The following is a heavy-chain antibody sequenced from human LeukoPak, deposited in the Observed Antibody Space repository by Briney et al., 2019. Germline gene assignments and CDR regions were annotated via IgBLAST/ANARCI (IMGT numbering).Heavy chain of an antibody. CDR2: INPNSGGT. CDR3: ARDPYYYDSSGYFLPFDY. J-gene: IGHJ4*02. D-gene: IGHD3-22*01. Sequence: ASVKVSCKASGYTFTSNYMHWVRQAPGQGLEWMGRINPNSGGTNYAQKFQGRVTMTRDTSISTAYMELSRLRSDDTAVYYCARDPYYYDSSGYFLPFDYWGQGTLVTVSS. V-gene: IGHV1-2*06. CDR1: GYTFTSNY.